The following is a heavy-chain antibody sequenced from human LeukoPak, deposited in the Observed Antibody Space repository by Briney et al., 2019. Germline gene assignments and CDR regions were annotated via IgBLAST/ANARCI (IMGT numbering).Heavy chain of an antibody. J-gene: IGHJ2*01. CDR1: GGSISSYY. CDR2: IYTSGSP. Sequence: SETLSLTCTVSGGSISSYYRSWIRQPAGMGLEWIGRIYTSGSPNYNPSLKSRVTMSVDTSKNQFSLKLSSVTAAEAAVYYCAREVGRVTMIGVVIEIAWYFDLWGRGTLVTVSS. D-gene: IGHD3-22*01. V-gene: IGHV4-4*07. CDR3: AREVGRVTMIGVVIEIAWYFDL.